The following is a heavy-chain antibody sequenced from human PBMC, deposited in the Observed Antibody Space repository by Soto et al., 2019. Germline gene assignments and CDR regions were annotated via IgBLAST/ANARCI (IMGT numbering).Heavy chain of an antibody. Sequence: EVQLVESGGGLVQPGGSLKLSCAVSGFTFSVSAIHWVRQASGKGLEWVGRIRSKADNYATAYGASVKGRFSISRDDSKNTAYLQRSSLNTEDTAVYYCARLAEWEYYDGMDVWGQGTTVTFSS. CDR2: IRSKADNYAT. D-gene: IGHD1-26*01. V-gene: IGHV3-73*02. CDR3: ARLAEWEYYDGMDV. CDR1: GFTFSVSA. J-gene: IGHJ6*02.